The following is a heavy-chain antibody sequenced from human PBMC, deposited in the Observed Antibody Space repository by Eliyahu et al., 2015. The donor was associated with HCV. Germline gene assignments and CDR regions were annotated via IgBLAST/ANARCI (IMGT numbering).Heavy chain of an antibody. V-gene: IGHV3-48*02. CDR1: GFTFSSYS. D-gene: IGHD3-22*01. CDR3: AIYYYDSSGYYYYYGMDV. CDR2: ISSSSSTI. Sequence: CAASGFTFSSYSMNWVRQAPGKGLEWVSYISSSSSTIYYADSVKGRFTISRDNAKNSLYLQMNSLRDEDTAVYYCAIYYYDSSGYYYYYGMDVWGQGTTVTVSS. J-gene: IGHJ6*02.